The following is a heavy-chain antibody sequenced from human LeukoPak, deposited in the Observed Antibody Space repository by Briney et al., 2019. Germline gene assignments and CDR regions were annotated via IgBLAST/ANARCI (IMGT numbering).Heavy chain of an antibody. CDR2: IIPILGIA. Sequence: SVTVSCTASGGTFSIYAISWVRQAPGQGLEWMGRIIPILGIANYAQKFQGRVTITADKSTSTAYMELSSLRSEDTAVYYCARDPGRGFDPWGQGTLVTVSS. CDR3: ARDPGRGFDP. CDR1: GGTFSIYA. J-gene: IGHJ5*02. D-gene: IGHD2-15*01. V-gene: IGHV1-69*04.